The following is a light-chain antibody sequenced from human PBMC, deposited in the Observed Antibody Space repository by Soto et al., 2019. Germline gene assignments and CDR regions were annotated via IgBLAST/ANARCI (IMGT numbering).Light chain of an antibody. CDR1: QDIHNY. CDR2: AAS. J-gene: IGKJ1*01. V-gene: IGKV1-8*01. CDR3: QHYYNYPWT. Sequence: AVLLTQSASSFSACTGDRATITCRASQDIHNYLAWYQQVPGKAPKLLLYAASILQTGVPSRFSGSGSGTDFTLTIDGLQSEDFATYFCQHYYNYPWTFGQGTTVE.